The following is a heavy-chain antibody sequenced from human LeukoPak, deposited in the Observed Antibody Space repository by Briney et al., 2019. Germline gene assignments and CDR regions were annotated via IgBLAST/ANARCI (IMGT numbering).Heavy chain of an antibody. V-gene: IGHV4-39*01. CDR1: RDSISSSSYC. J-gene: IGHJ4*02. D-gene: IGHD3-16*01. CDR3: TRGGSGGGSRD. CDR2: ISYTGST. Sequence: PSETLSLTRTVSRDSISSSSYCSGCIRQPPGQGLEWLGTISYTGSTHYNPSLKSRATISVDTSNTQFSLKLSSVTAADTAVYYCTRGGSGGGSRDWGQGTLVTVSS.